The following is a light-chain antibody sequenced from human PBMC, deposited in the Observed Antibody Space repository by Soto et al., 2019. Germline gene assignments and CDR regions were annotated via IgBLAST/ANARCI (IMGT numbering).Light chain of an antibody. CDR1: RSDIGRYDY. Sequence: QSALTQPASVSGSTRQPITISCTGTRSDIGRYDYVSWYQQFPGKAPKLMLYRAINRPSGSSDRFSGSKSGNSASLGISGLQPEDEASYFCGSYTSATTWVFGGGTELTVL. J-gene: IGLJ3*02. V-gene: IGLV2-14*03. CDR2: RAI. CDR3: GSYTSATTWV.